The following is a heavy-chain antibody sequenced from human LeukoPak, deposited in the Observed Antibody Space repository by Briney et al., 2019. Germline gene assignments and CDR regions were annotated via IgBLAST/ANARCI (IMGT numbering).Heavy chain of an antibody. D-gene: IGHD4-23*01. CDR2: ISSSGSTI. CDR3: ARGGYGGNDY. V-gene: IGHV3-48*03. Sequence: PGGSLRLSCAVSGFTFSSYEMNWVRQAPGKGLEWVSYISSSGSTIYYADSVRGRFTISRDNAKNSLYLLMSSLRAEDTAFYYCARGGYGGNDYWGQGTLVTVSS. CDR1: GFTFSSYE. J-gene: IGHJ4*02.